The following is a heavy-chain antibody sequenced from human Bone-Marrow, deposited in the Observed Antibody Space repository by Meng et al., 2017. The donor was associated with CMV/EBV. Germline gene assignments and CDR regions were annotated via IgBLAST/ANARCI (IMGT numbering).Heavy chain of an antibody. CDR3: AKDTRNDFWSGFDAFDI. Sequence: GGSLRLSCAASGFTFDDYAMHWVRQAPGKGLEWVSGISWNSGSIGYADSVKGRFTISRDNAKNSLYLQMNSLRAEDMALYYCAKDTRNDFWSGFDAFDIWGQGKMVTVPS. CDR2: ISWNSGSI. V-gene: IGHV3-9*03. D-gene: IGHD3-3*01. CDR1: GFTFDDYA. J-gene: IGHJ3*02.